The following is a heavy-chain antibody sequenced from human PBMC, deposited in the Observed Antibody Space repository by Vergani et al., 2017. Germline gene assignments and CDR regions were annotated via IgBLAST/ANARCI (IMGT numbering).Heavy chain of an antibody. CDR2: IYSGGST. V-gene: IGHV3-53*01. J-gene: IGHJ4*02. Sequence: EVQLVESGGGLIQPGGSLRLSCAASGFTVSSNCMSWVRKAPGKGLEWVSVIYSGGSTYSADSVKGRFTIARDNSKTTLYLQMNSLRAEDTAVYYCALGMTTVARGSRVFDYWGQGTLVTVSS. D-gene: IGHD4-17*01. CDR1: GFTVSSNC. CDR3: ALGMTTVARGSRVFDY.